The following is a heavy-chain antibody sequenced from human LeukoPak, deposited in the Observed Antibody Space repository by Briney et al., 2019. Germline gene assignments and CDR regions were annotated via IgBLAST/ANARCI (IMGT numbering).Heavy chain of an antibody. CDR1: GFTFDDYG. J-gene: IGHJ6*03. CDR2: INWNGGST. CDR3: ARDGAPWNYYYYYMDV. D-gene: IGHD3-16*01. Sequence: GGSLRLSCAASGFTFDDYGMSWVRQAPGKGLEWVSSINWNGGSTGYADSVKGRFTISRDNAKNSLYLQMNSLRAEDTALYYCARDGAPWNYYYYYMDVWGKGTTVTVSS. V-gene: IGHV3-20*04.